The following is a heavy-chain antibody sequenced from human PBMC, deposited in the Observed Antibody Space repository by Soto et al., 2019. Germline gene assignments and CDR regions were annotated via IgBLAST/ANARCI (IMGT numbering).Heavy chain of an antibody. CDR1: GGSFSGYY. J-gene: IGHJ5*02. CDR2: INHSGST. CDR3: ARGRNLLWFGELTHGRHNWFDP. V-gene: IGHV4-34*01. Sequence: QVQLQQWGAGLLKPSETLSLTCAVYGGSFSGYYWSWIRQPPGKGLEWIGEINHSGSTNYNPSLKSGVTISVDTSKNQFSLKLSSVTAADTAVYYCARGRNLLWFGELTHGRHNWFDPWGQGTLVTVSS. D-gene: IGHD3-10*01.